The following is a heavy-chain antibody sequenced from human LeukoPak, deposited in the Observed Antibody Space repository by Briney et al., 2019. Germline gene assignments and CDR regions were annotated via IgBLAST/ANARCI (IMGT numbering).Heavy chain of an antibody. CDR1: GGSISSGGYY. V-gene: IGHV4-30-2*01. CDR3: ARDWTAVAGPGWFDP. Sequence: SETLSLTCTVSGGSISSGGYYWSWIRQPPGKGLEWIGYIYHSGSTYYNPSLKSRVTISVDRSKNQFSLKLSSVTAADTAVYYCARDWTAVAGPGWFDPWGQGTLVTVSS. J-gene: IGHJ5*02. CDR2: IYHSGST. D-gene: IGHD6-19*01.